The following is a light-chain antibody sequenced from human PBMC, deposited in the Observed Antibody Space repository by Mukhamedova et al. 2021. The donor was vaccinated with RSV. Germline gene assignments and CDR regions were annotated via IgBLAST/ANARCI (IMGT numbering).Light chain of an antibody. V-gene: IGKV1-39*01. Sequence: WYQRRVHGKAPKLLIYAASSLQSGVPSRFTGNGSGTDFTLTISSLQPADFATYYCQQSYTTWTFGQGTKVEIK. CDR3: QQSYTTWT. CDR2: AAS. J-gene: IGKJ1*01.